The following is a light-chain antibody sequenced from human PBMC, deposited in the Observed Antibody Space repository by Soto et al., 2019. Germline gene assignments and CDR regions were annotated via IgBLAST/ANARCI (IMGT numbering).Light chain of an antibody. CDR2: GAS. J-gene: IGKJ5*01. V-gene: IGKV3-20*01. Sequence: EIVLTQSPGTLSLSPGERATLSCRASQSVSSSYLAWYQQKPGQAPRLLIYGASSRATGIPDRFSGSGSGTDFTLTISRLEPEDFAVYFCQQYFNSPITFGQGTRLEIK. CDR3: QQYFNSPIT. CDR1: QSVSSSY.